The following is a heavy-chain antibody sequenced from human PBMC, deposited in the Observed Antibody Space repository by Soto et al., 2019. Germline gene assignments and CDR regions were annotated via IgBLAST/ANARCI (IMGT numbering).Heavy chain of an antibody. CDR1: GSIFGGYG. V-gene: IGHV3-30*02. J-gene: IGHJ4*02. CDR3: AKDRGITFGGVIVNTFDY. Sequence: PGGSLRLSCAASGSIFGGYGMHWVRQAPGKGLEWVAGIRFDGSNENYADSAKGRFTISRDNSKNMLYLQMNSLRAEDTAVYYCAKDRGITFGGVIVNTFDYWGQGTLVTVSS. D-gene: IGHD3-16*02. CDR2: IRFDGSNE.